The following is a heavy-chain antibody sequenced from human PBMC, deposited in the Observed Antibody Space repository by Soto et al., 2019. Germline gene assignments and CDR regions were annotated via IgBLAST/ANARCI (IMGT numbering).Heavy chain of an antibody. CDR2: INSDGSST. CDR1: GFTFSSYW. Sequence: PGGSLRLSCAASGFTFSSYWMHWVRQAPGKGLVWVSRINSDGSSTSYADSVKGRFTISRDNAKNTLYLQMNSLRAEDTAVYYCAKDRNALIAARSGGMDVWGQGTTVTVSS. J-gene: IGHJ6*02. CDR3: AKDRNALIAARSGGMDV. D-gene: IGHD6-6*01. V-gene: IGHV3-74*01.